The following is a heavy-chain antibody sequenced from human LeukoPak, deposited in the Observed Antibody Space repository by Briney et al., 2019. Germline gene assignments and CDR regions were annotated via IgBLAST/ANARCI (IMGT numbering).Heavy chain of an antibody. CDR3: AKDRLVATVTTTGDHDY. CDR1: GFTFSTYA. CDR2: ISGSGGST. J-gene: IGHJ4*02. V-gene: IGHV3-23*01. Sequence: GGSLRLSCAASGFTFSTYAKSWVRQAPGKGLEWVSAISGSGGSTYYADSVKGRFTISRDNSKNTLYLQMNSLRAEDTAVYYCAKDRLVATVTTTGDHDYWGQGTLVTVSS. D-gene: IGHD4-17*01.